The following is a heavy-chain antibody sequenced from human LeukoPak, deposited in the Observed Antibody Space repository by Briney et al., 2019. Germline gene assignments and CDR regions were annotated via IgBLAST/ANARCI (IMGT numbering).Heavy chain of an antibody. CDR3: ASHRGPDYYGSGSYYNAYFDY. D-gene: IGHD3-10*01. J-gene: IGHJ4*02. CDR2: ISSSSSYI. Sequence: GGSLRLSCAASGFTFSSYSMNWVRQAPGKGLEWVSSISSSSSYIYYADSVKGRFTISRDNAKNSQYLQMNSLRAEDTAVYYCASHRGPDYYGSGSYYNAYFDYWGQGTLVTVSS. CDR1: GFTFSSYS. V-gene: IGHV3-21*01.